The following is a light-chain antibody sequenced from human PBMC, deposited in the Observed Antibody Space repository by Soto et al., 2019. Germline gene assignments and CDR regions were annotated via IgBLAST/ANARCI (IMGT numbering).Light chain of an antibody. J-gene: IGKJ5*01. V-gene: IGKV1-39*01. CDR3: QQTYTTPEIT. CDR2: GAS. Sequence: DIQMTQSPSSLSASVGDRVTITCRASQSISISLNWYQLKPGKAPNLLMYGASYLKSGVPTRFSGSRSGTHFTLTISSLQPEDFAPYYCQQTYTTPEITFGQGTRLDIK. CDR1: QSISIS.